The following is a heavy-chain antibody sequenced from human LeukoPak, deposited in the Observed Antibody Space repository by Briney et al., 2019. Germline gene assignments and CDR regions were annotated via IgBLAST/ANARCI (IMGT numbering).Heavy chain of an antibody. D-gene: IGHD3-3*01. CDR2: IYYSGST. J-gene: IGHJ4*02. CDR3: ARRNYDFWSGYWVN. V-gene: IGHV4-39*01. Sequence: GSIYYSGSTYYTPSLKSRVTISVDTSKNQFSLKLSSVTAADTAVYYCARRNYDFWSGYWVNWGQGTLVTVSS.